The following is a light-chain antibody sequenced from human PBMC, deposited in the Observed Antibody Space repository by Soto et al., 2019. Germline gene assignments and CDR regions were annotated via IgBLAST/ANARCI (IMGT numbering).Light chain of an antibody. CDR2: GAS. J-gene: IGKJ2*01. CDR1: QSVSSSY. Sequence: ELVLTQSPGTLSLSPGERATLPCRASQSVSSSYVARYQQKPGQAPSLLIYGASRRATGIPDRFSGSGSGTDFTLTISRLEPEDFAVYYCQQYGSSPYTFGQGTKLEIK. CDR3: QQYGSSPYT. V-gene: IGKV3-20*01.